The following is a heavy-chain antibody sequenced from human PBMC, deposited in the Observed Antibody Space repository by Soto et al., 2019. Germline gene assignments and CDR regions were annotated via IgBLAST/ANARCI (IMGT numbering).Heavy chain of an antibody. Sequence: PGGSLRLSCAASGFTFSSYGMHWVRQAPGKGLEWVAVIWYDGSNKYYADSVKGRFTISRDNSKDTLYLQMNSLRAEDTAVYYCARGSSRAFFYFDYWGQGTLVTVSS. D-gene: IGHD6-13*01. V-gene: IGHV3-33*01. CDR2: IWYDGSNK. CDR3: ARGSSRAFFYFDY. J-gene: IGHJ4*02. CDR1: GFTFSSYG.